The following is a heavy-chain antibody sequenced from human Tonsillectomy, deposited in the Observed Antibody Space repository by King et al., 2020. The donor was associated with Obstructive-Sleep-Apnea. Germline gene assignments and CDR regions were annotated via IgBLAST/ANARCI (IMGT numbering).Heavy chain of an antibody. Sequence: VQLVESGGGVVQPGGSLRLSCVASEFTFKIYGMQWVRQAPGKGLEWVAVVSYTGNTQYYADSVKGRFTISRDNSKNTLYLQMNSLRVEDTAVYYCAKEIDPHASKVWPLDYWGQGTLVTVSS. CDR1: EFTFKIYG. CDR2: VSYTGNTQ. J-gene: IGHJ4*02. V-gene: IGHV3-30*18. CDR3: AKEIDPHASKVWPLDY.